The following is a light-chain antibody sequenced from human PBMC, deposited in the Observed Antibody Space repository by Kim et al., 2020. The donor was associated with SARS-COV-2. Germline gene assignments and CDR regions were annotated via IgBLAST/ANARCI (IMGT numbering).Light chain of an antibody. CDR3: QAWDSSFVV. Sequence: VSRRRTARIALSGSKLGDKCACWYQQKQGQSPVLVIYQDSKRPSGIPERFSGSNSGNTATLTISGTKAMDEADYYCQAWDSSFVVFGGGTQLTVL. J-gene: IGLJ2*01. CDR1: KLGDKC. V-gene: IGLV3-1*01. CDR2: QDS.